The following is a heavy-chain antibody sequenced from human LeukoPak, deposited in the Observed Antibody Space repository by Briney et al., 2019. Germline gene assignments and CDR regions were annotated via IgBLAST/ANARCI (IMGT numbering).Heavy chain of an antibody. V-gene: IGHV4-59*01. D-gene: IGHD2-2*01. CDR1: GDSITNYY. CDR3: ARDRAYANSGGYAFDT. Sequence: SETLSLTCTVSGDSITNYYWSWIRQPPGKGLECIAYISYSGGTKYNPSLRSRVTISLDTSKNQFSLELSSVTAADTVIYYCARDRAYANSGGYAFDTWGQGTMVTVSS. J-gene: IGHJ3*02. CDR2: ISYSGGT.